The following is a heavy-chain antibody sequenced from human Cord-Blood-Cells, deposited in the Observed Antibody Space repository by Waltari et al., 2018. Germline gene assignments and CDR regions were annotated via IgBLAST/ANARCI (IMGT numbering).Heavy chain of an antibody. CDR3: ARLGSSYYYYYGMDV. J-gene: IGHJ6*02. Sequence: QVQLQESGPGLVKPSETLSLTCPVSGYSIRSGYYWGWIRQPPGKGLEWIGSIYHSGSTYYNPSLKSRVTISVDTSKNQFSLKLSSVTAADTAVYYCARLGSSYYYYYGMDVWGQGTTVTVSS. CDR2: IYHSGST. V-gene: IGHV4-38-2*01. CDR1: GYSIRSGYY. D-gene: IGHD2-15*01.